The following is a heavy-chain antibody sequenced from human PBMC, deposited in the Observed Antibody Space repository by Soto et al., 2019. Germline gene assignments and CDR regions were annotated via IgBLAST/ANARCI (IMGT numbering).Heavy chain of an antibody. CDR2: ISSSSSYI. D-gene: IGHD5-12*01. Sequence: GGSLRLSCAASGFTFSSYSMNWVRQAPGKGLEWVSSISSSSSYIYYADSVKGRFTISRDNAKDSLYLQMNSLRAEDTAVYYCARDLSGYSGYDLLGKDDYWGQGTLVTVSS. V-gene: IGHV3-21*01. CDR1: GFTFSSYS. J-gene: IGHJ4*02. CDR3: ARDLSGYSGYDLLGKDDY.